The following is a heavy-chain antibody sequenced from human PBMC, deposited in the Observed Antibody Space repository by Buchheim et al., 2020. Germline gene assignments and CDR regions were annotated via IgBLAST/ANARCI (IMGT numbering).Heavy chain of an antibody. CDR1: GFTFSSYA. V-gene: IGHV3-30-3*01. Sequence: VQLVESGGGLVQPGGSLRLSCAASGFTFSSYAMHWVRQAPGKGLEWVAVISYDGSNKYYADSVKGRFTISRDNSKNTLYLQMNSLRAEDTAVYYCARLPGQGGYFDYWGQGTL. J-gene: IGHJ4*02. CDR3: ARLPGQGGYFDY. D-gene: IGHD2-2*01. CDR2: ISYDGSNK.